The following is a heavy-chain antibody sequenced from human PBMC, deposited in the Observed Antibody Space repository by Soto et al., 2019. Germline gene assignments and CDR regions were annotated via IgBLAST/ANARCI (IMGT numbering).Heavy chain of an antibody. D-gene: IGHD3-10*01. CDR3: ARAVRWFGELLSDEDGMDV. CDR2: ISSSSSTI. Sequence: EVQLVESGGGLVQPGGSLRLSCAASGFTFSSYSMNWVRQAPGKGLEWVSYISSSSSTIYYADSVKGRFTISRDNAKNSLYLQMNSLGAEDTAVYYCARAVRWFGELLSDEDGMDVWGQGTTVTVSS. CDR1: GFTFSSYS. V-gene: IGHV3-48*01. J-gene: IGHJ6*02.